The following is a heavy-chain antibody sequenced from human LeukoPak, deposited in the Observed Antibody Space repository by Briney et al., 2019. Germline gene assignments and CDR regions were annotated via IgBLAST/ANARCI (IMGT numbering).Heavy chain of an antibody. Sequence: ASVKVSCKASGYTFTAYYVHWVRRAPGQGLEWMGWINPNTGGTNYAQKFQGRVAMTKDTSINAAYMELNKLTSDDTAVYYCGRGNKSFDPWGQGPLVTVSS. CDR2: INPNTGGT. V-gene: IGHV1-2*02. CDR3: GRGNKSFDP. CDR1: GYTFTAYY. J-gene: IGHJ5*02.